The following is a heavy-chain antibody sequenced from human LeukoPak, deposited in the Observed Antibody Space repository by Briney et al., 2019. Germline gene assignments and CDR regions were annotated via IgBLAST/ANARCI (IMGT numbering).Heavy chain of an antibody. Sequence: PGGSLRLSCTASGFTFSTYSMNWVRQAPGKGLEWVSYITSSSSTMFYADSVKGRFTISRDNAENSMYLQMNNLRAEDTAVYYCARRALSAIASSNPDFDPWGQGTLVTVSS. D-gene: IGHD2-21*01. V-gene: IGHV3-48*01. CDR3: ARRALSAIASSNPDFDP. J-gene: IGHJ5*02. CDR2: ITSSSSTM. CDR1: GFTFSTYS.